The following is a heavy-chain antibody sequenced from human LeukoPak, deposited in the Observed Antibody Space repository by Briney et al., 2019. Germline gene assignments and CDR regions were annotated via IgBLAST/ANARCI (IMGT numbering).Heavy chain of an antibody. CDR1: GSTFNNYV. J-gene: IGHJ4*02. CDR3: AKGLAVAQYYFDY. V-gene: IGHV3-9*01. D-gene: IGHD6-19*01. Sequence: GGSLRLSCAASGSTFNNYVMHWVRQAPGKGLEWVSSITWNSGNIGYADSVKGRFTISRDNAKNSLYLQMNSLRAEDTALYYCAKGLAVAQYYFDYWGQGTLVTVSS. CDR2: ITWNSGNI.